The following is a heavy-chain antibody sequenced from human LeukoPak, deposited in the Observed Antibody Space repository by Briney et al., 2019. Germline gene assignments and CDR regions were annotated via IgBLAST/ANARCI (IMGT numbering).Heavy chain of an antibody. J-gene: IGHJ5*02. V-gene: IGHV4-59*01. Sequence: PSETLSLTCTVSGGSISTYYWSWIRQPPGKGLEWIAYIYYSGSTTYNPSLKSRVTISVDTSKNQFSLKLSSVTAADTAVYYCAKDGYSYGLGWFDPWGQGTLVTVSS. CDR1: GGSISTYY. D-gene: IGHD5-18*01. CDR2: IYYSGST. CDR3: AKDGYSYGLGWFDP.